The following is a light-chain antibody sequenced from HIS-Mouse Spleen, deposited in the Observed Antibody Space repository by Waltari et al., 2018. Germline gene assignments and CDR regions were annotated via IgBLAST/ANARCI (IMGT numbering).Light chain of an antibody. J-gene: IGLJ2*01. CDR3: YSTDSSGNHRV. Sequence: SYELTQPPSVSVSPGQTARITCSGDALPKKYAYWYQQKSGQAPVLVIYEDSKRPSGMPERFSGSSSATMATLTISGGQVENEGDYYCYSTDSSGNHRVFGGGTKLTVL. V-gene: IGLV3-10*01. CDR1: ALPKKY. CDR2: EDS.